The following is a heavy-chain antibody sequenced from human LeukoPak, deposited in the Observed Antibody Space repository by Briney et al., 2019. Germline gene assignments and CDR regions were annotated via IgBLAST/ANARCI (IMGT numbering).Heavy chain of an antibody. CDR3: ARFYDNIYYYYGMDV. V-gene: IGHV4-34*01. CDR1: GGSFSGYY. D-gene: IGHD3-9*01. Sequence: SETLSLTCAVYGGSFSGYYWSWIRQPPGKGLEWIGEINHSGSTNYNPSLKSRVTISVDTSKNQFSLKLSPVTAADTAVYYCARFYDNIYYYYGMDVWGRGTTVTVSS. CDR2: INHSGST. J-gene: IGHJ6*02.